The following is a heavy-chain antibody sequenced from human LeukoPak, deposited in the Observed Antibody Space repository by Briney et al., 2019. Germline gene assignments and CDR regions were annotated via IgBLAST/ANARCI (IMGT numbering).Heavy chain of an antibody. D-gene: IGHD4-17*01. Sequence: PSETLSLTCTVSGGSISSYYWSWIRQPPGKGLEWIGYIYYSGSTNYNPSLKSRVTISVDTSKNQFSLKLSSVTAADTAVYYCAREVSTVTTWGSRPNWFDPWGQGTLVTVSS. CDR1: GGSISSYY. CDR2: IYYSGST. CDR3: AREVSTVTTWGSRPNWFDP. V-gene: IGHV4-59*01. J-gene: IGHJ5*02.